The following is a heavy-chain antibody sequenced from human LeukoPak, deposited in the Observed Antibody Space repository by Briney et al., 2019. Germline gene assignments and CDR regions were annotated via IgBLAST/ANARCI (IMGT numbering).Heavy chain of an antibody. J-gene: IGHJ4*02. CDR2: ISGSGLST. D-gene: IGHD3-22*01. CDR3: AKRGGFDSSGYYQPPEDY. CDR1: GFTFSNFA. Sequence: GGSLRLSCVASGFTFSNFAISWVRQAPGKGLDWVSAISGSGLSTYYADSVKGRFTISRGNSKNTVYLQMNILRAEDTAVYYCAKRGGFDSSGYYQPPEDYWGQGTLVTVSS. V-gene: IGHV3-23*01.